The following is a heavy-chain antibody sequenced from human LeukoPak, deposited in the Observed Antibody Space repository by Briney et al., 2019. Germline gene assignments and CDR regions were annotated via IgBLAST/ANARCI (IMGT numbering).Heavy chain of an antibody. V-gene: IGHV4-34*01. D-gene: IGHD1-1*01. CDR3: ARWPLGNDGPPGAFDI. CDR1: GGSFSGYY. Sequence: PSETLSLTCAVYGGSFSGYYWSWIRQPPGKGLEWIGSIYHSGSTYYNPSLKSRVTISVDTSKNQFSLKLSSVTAADTAVYYCARWPLGNDGPPGAFDIWGQGTMVTVSS. CDR2: IYHSGST. J-gene: IGHJ3*02.